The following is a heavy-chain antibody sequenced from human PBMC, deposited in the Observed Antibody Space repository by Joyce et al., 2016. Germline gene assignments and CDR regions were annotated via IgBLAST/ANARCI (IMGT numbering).Heavy chain of an antibody. Sequence: QVQLVQSGAEVKKSGSSVKVSCKASGGNFSEFAISWLRQAPGQGPEWMGGIVPMLGIPTYAPKFQGRVTVTADQTTTTAYMDLSSLRSEDTAIYFCARGSAKTTGYAFDMWGQGTMVTVSS. CDR2: IVPMLGIP. V-gene: IGHV1-69*04. CDR1: GGNFSEFA. CDR3: ARGSAKTTGYAFDM. J-gene: IGHJ3*02. D-gene: IGHD1-14*01.